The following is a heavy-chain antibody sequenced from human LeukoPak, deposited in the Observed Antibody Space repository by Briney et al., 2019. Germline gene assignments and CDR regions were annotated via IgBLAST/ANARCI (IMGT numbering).Heavy chain of an antibody. V-gene: IGHV4-34*01. CDR2: SGQSGGA. CDR3: ARGRGHSYGL. D-gene: IGHD5-18*01. J-gene: IGHJ4*02. CDR1: DGTFTFYY. Sequence: PSETLSLTCDVVDGTFTFYYWSWIRQPPGKGLEWIGESGQSGGANYNPSLRNRVIISVEASRNQISLKMTSVTAADTAVYYCARGRGHSYGLWGQGKLVIVSS.